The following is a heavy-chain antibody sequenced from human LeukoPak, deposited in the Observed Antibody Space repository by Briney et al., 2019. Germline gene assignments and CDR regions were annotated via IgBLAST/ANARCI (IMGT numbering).Heavy chain of an antibody. V-gene: IGHV1-46*01. CDR1: GYTFTSHY. CDR2: INPSGGST. J-gene: IGHJ4*02. D-gene: IGHD4-23*01. CDR3: ARLFYGGNSKDY. Sequence: ASVKVSCKASGYTFTSHYMHWVRQAPGQGLEWMGIINPSGGSTSYAQKFQGRVTMTRDTSTSTVYMELSSLRSEDTAVYYCARLFYGGNSKDYWGQGTLVTVSS.